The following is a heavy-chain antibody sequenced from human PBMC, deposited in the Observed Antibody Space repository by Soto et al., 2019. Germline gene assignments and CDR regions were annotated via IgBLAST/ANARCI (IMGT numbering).Heavy chain of an antibody. CDR1: GDSVSSNSAA. CDR2: TYYRSKWYN. Sequence: SQTLSLTCAISGDSVSSNSAAWNWIRQSPSRGLEWLGRTYYRSKWYNDYAVSVKSRITINPDTSKNQFSLQLNSVTPEDTAVYYCTRESYCEFCRGYRGGYSPYYYGMDVWGQGTTVTVSS. V-gene: IGHV6-1*01. J-gene: IGHJ6*02. CDR3: TRESYCEFCRGYRGGYSPYYYGMDV. D-gene: IGHD3-3*01.